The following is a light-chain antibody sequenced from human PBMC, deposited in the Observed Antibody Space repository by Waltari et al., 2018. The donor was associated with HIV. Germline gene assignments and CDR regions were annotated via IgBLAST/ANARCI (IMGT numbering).Light chain of an antibody. CDR3: QQSYSTPA. J-gene: IGKJ4*01. Sequence: DIQMTQSPSSLSASVGDRVTITCRASQNIYNYLNWYQQKPGKAPKLLIFAASNLQSGVPSRFSGSGSGTDFALTISSLQPEDFATYYCQQSYSTPAFGGGTKVESK. V-gene: IGKV1-39*01. CDR2: AAS. CDR1: QNIYNY.